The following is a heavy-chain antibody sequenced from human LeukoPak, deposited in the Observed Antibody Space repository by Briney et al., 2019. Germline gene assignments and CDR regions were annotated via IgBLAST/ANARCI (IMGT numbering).Heavy chain of an antibody. CDR3: ARQGYSGHSQGAADY. V-gene: IGHV1-18*01. D-gene: IGHD4-23*01. CDR2: ISVYNGNT. J-gene: IGHJ4*02. Sequence: ASVKVSCKASGYTFSIYGFSWVRQARGQGLEWMGWISVYNGNTNYAQKFQGRVTMTTDTSTSTAHMELRSLRSDDTAVYCCARQGYSGHSQGAADYWGQGTLVTVSS. CDR1: GYTFSIYG.